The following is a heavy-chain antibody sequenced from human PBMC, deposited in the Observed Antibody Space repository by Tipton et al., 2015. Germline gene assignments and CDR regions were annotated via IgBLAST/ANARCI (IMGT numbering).Heavy chain of an antibody. CDR3: ARDGRIAAVGPQTFFDF. V-gene: IGHV3-53*01. Sequence: SLRLSCAASGFTFSSYSMSWVRQAPGKGLEWVSVIYSGGSTYYADSVKGRFTISRDNSKNTLYLQMNSLRAEDTAVYYCARDGRIAAVGPQTFFDFWGQGTLVTVSS. J-gene: IGHJ4*02. CDR1: GFTFSSYS. CDR2: IYSGGST. D-gene: IGHD6-13*01.